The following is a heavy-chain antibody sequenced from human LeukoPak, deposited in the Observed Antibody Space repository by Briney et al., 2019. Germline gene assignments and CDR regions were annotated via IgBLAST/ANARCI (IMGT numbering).Heavy chain of an antibody. CDR2: IYSGGST. D-gene: IGHD3-22*01. Sequence: PGGSLRLSCAASGFTVSSNYMSWVRQAPGKGLEWVSVIYSGGSTYYADSVKGRFTISRDNSKNTLYLQMNSLRAEDTAVYYCARDYYDSSGYQRWGAFDIWGQGIMVTVSS. J-gene: IGHJ3*02. V-gene: IGHV3-66*02. CDR1: GFTVSSNY. CDR3: ARDYYDSSGYQRWGAFDI.